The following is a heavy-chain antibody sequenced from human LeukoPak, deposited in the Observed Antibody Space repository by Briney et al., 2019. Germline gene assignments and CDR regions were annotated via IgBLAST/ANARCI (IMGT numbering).Heavy chain of an antibody. CDR1: GFTFNSYA. D-gene: IGHD2/OR15-2a*01. J-gene: IGHJ3*02. CDR2: ISGSGGNA. Sequence: GGSLRLSCAASGFTFNSYAMSWVRQAPGKGLEYVSTISGSGGNAYYADSVKGRFTISRGNSKNTLYLQMNSLRAEDTAVYYCAKSSRTTYVHDASDIWGQGTMVTVSS. CDR3: AKSSRTTYVHDASDI. V-gene: IGHV3-23*01.